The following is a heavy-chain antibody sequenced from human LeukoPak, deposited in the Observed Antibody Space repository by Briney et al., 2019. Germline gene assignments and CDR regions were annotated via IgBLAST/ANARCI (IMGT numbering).Heavy chain of an antibody. CDR3: ARHGDYATGGSTNY. D-gene: IGHD4-17*01. CDR2: IYYSGST. V-gene: IGHV4-39*01. J-gene: IGHJ4*02. Sequence: SESLSHTCTVSGGSISSSSYYWGWIRQPPGKGLEWIGSIYYSGSTYYNPSLKSRVTISVDTSKNQFSLKLSSVTAADTAVYYCARHGDYATGGSTNYWGQGILVTVSS. CDR1: GGSISSSSYY.